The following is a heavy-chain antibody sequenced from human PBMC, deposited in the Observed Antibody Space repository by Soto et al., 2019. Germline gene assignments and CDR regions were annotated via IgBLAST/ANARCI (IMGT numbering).Heavy chain of an antibody. CDR2: ISGSGGST. V-gene: IGHV3-23*01. J-gene: IGHJ4*01. Sequence: GGSLRLSCAASGFTFSSYAMSWVRQAPGKGLEWVSAISGSGGSTYYADSVKGRFTISKDASRNTVHLHMDSLRAEDTATYFCVSWVSAHFDYWGHGTPVTVSS. CDR1: GFTFSSYA. CDR3: VSWVSAHFDY. D-gene: IGHD2-8*01.